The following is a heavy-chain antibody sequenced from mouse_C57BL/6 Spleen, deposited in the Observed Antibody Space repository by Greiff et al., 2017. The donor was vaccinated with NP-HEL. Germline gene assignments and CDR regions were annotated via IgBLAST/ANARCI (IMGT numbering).Heavy chain of an antibody. D-gene: IGHD1-1*01. Sequence: VQLQQSGPELVKPGASVKISCKASGYTFTDYYMNWVKQSHGKSLEWIGDINPNNGGTSYNQKFKGKATLTVDKSSSTAYMELRSLTSEDSAVYYCARRSYYGSKAWFAYWGQGTLVTVSA. CDR3: ARRSYYGSKAWFAY. J-gene: IGHJ3*01. CDR2: INPNNGGT. CDR1: GYTFTDYY. V-gene: IGHV1-26*01.